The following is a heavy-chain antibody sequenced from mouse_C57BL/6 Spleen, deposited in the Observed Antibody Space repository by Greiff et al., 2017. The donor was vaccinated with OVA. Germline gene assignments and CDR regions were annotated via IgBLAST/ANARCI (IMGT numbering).Heavy chain of an antibody. CDR3: ARGGYYEGDY. V-gene: IGHV1-69*01. CDR1: GYTFTSYW. Sequence: QVQLKQPGAELVMPGASVKLSCKASGYTFTSYWMHWVKQRPGQGLEWIGEIDPSDSYTNYNQKFKGKSTLTVDKSSSTAYMQLSSLTSEDSAVYYCARGGYYEGDYWGQGTSVTVSS. CDR2: IDPSDSYT. J-gene: IGHJ4*01. D-gene: IGHD1-1*01.